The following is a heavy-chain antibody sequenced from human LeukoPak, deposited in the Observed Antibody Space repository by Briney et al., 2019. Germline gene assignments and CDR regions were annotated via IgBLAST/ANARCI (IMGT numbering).Heavy chain of an antibody. D-gene: IGHD3-22*01. CDR2: INPSGGST. CDR1: GYTFTSYY. J-gene: IGHJ6*02. V-gene: IGHV1-46*01. CDR3: ARDSTYYYDSSGYGQHDYYYYYGMDV. Sequence: ASVKVSCTASGYTFTSYYMHWVRQAPGQGLEWMGIINPSGGSTSYAQKFQGRVTMTRDTSTSTVYMELSSLRSEDTAVYYCARDSTYYYDSSGYGQHDYYYYYGMDVWGQGTTVTVSS.